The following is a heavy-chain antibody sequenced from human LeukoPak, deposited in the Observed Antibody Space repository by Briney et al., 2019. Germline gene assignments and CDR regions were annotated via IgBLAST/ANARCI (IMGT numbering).Heavy chain of an antibody. V-gene: IGHV3-23*01. CDR3: AKNIGGFDY. J-gene: IGHJ4*02. CDR2: FSASDGSR. Sequence: GGSLRLSCAASGFSFSSYGMSWVRQAPGEGLQWVSGFSASDGSRYYADSVKGRFTISRDNSKNTLYLQMNSLRAEDTAVYYCAKNIGGFDYWGQGTLVTVSS. D-gene: IGHD4-23*01. CDR1: GFSFSSYG.